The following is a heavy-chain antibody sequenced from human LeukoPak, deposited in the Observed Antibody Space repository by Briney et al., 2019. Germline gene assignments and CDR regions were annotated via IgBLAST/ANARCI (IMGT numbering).Heavy chain of an antibody. CDR1: GGTFSSYA. J-gene: IGHJ4*02. CDR2: IIPIFGTA. V-gene: IGHV1-69*13. Sequence: ASVKVSCKASGGTFSSYAISWVRQAPGQGLEWMGGIIPIFGTANYAQRFQGRVTITADESTSTAYMELSSLRSEDTAVYYCARDTAMALYYWGQGTLVTVSS. D-gene: IGHD5-18*01. CDR3: ARDTAMALYY.